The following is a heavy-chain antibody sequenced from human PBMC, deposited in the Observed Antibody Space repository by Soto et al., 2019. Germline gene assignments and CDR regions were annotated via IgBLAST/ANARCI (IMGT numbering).Heavy chain of an antibody. J-gene: IGHJ4*02. CDR3: ARDWWEEPAGKETVSRFDY. Sequence: QVQLVESGGGVVQPGRSLTLSCAASGFAFGNYGIHWVRQAPGKGLEWVAVIWSDGSSKYYGDSVKGRFTISRDNSKNTVYLQMNILRAEDTVVYYYARDWWEEPAGKETVSRFDYWGQGTLVTVSS. CDR2: IWSDGSSK. D-gene: IGHD6-13*01. CDR1: GFAFGNYG. V-gene: IGHV3-33*01.